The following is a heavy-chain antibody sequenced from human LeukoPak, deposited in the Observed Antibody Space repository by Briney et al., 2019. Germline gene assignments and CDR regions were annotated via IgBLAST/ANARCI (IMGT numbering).Heavy chain of an antibody. CDR1: GFTFDDYA. J-gene: IGHJ5*02. Sequence: GRSLRLSCAASGFTFDDYAMHWVRQAPGKGLEWVSGISWNSGSIGYADSVKGRFTISRDNAKNSLYLQMNSLRAEDTVLYYCAKEDSIAVAGMLGGNWFDPWGQGTLVTVSS. CDR3: AKEDSIAVAGMLGGNWFDP. V-gene: IGHV3-9*01. CDR2: ISWNSGSI. D-gene: IGHD6-19*01.